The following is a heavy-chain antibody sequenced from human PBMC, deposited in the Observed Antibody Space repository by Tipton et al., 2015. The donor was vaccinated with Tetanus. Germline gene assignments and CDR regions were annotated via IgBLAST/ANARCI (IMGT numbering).Heavy chain of an antibody. D-gene: IGHD3-16*01. CDR2: NYSSGTT. CDR1: GGSLRGGDHY. Sequence: TLSLTCTVSGGSLRGGDHYWNWIRQPAGKGLEWIGRNYSSGTTNYDPSLRGRVTMSIDTSKNRFSLKLDSVTAADTAIYYCARALKQGANWFVPWGQGTLVTVSS. CDR3: ARALKQGANWFVP. V-gene: IGHV4-61*02. J-gene: IGHJ5*02.